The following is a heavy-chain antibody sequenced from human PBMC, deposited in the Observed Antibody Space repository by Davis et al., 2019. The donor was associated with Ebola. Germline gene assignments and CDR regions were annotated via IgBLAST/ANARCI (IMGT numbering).Heavy chain of an antibody. J-gene: IGHJ4*02. V-gene: IGHV4-59*01. D-gene: IGHD3-16*01. CDR3: AREQPETFNFDY. Sequence: SETLSLTCTVSDGSISTYYWSWIRQPPGKGLEWIGHIYYSGSTSYNPSLKSRVTISLDTSRTQFSLKLSSVTAADTALYFCAREQPETFNFDYWGQGTLVTVSS. CDR2: IYYSGST. CDR1: DGSISTYY.